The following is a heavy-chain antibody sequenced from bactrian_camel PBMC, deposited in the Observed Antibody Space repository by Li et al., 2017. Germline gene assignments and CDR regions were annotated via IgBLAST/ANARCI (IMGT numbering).Heavy chain of an antibody. D-gene: IGHD8*01. V-gene: IGHV3S6*01. CDR1: GNRRRSSNC. Sequence: HVQLVESGGGSVQAGGSLRLSCTTSGNRRRSSNCMGWFRQAPGKGREGVAALYTDGSATYYADFVKDRFTISHDMGKNTLYLQMNSLILEDTSMYYCAALTSDGRCSLRSDFQYWGQGTQVTVS. CDR3: AALTSDGRCSLRSDFQY. CDR2: LYTDGSAT. J-gene: IGHJ4*01.